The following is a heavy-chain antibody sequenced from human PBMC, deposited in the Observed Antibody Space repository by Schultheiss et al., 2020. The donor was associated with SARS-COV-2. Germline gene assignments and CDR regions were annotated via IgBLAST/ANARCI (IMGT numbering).Heavy chain of an antibody. Sequence: GESLKISCSASGFTFGSYAMHWVRQAPGKGLEYVSAISSNGGSTYYADSVKGRFTISRDNSKNTLYLQMSSLRAEDTAVYYCVRNFWSGYSGSVDYWGQGTLVTVSS. J-gene: IGHJ4*02. CDR3: VRNFWSGYSGSVDY. CDR1: GFTFGSYA. V-gene: IGHV3-64D*06. D-gene: IGHD3-3*01. CDR2: ISSNGGST.